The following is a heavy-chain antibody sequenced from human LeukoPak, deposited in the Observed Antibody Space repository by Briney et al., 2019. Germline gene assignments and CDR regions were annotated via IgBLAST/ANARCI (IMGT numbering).Heavy chain of an antibody. J-gene: IGHJ4*02. D-gene: IGHD6-19*01. Sequence: GGSLRLSCAASGFTLSSYAMSWVRQAPGKGLEWVSAISASGGSSYYADSVKGRFTISRDNSKNTLYLRMNSLRAEDTAVYYSAKVAYSGGWSPFYYWGQGTLVTVSS. CDR3: AKVAYSGGWSPFYY. CDR2: ISASGGSS. V-gene: IGHV3-23*01. CDR1: GFTLSSYA.